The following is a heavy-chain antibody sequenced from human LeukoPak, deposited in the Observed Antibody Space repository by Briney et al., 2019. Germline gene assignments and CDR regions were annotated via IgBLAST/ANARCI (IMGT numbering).Heavy chain of an antibody. CDR2: INSDGTTT. Sequence: PGGSLRLSCAASGFTFSSYWMHWVRQAPGKGLVWVSRINSDGTTTDYGDSVKGRFTISRDNAKNTLYLQMNSLRAEDTAVYYCARDGTPASFDYWGQGTLVTVSS. CDR3: ARDGTPASFDY. J-gene: IGHJ4*02. V-gene: IGHV3-74*01. CDR1: GFTFSSYW. D-gene: IGHD1-14*01.